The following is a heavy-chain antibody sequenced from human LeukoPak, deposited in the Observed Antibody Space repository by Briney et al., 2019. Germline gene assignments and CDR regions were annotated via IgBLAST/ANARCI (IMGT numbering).Heavy chain of an antibody. Sequence: RPSETLSLTCTVSGGSISSYYWGWIRQPPGKGLEWIGSIYYSGSTYYNPSLKSRVTISVDTSKNQFSLKLSSVTAADTAVYYCARGPITMIVADAFDIWGQGTMVTVSS. CDR1: GGSISSYY. D-gene: IGHD3-22*01. CDR3: ARGPITMIVADAFDI. CDR2: IYYSGST. J-gene: IGHJ3*02. V-gene: IGHV4-39*07.